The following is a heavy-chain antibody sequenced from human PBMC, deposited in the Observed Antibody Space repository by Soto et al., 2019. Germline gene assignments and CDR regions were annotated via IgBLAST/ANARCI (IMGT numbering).Heavy chain of an antibody. CDR1: GGTFSSYT. D-gene: IGHD5-12*01. Sequence: SVKVSCKASGGTFSSYTISWVRQAPGQGLEWMGRIIPILGIANYAQKFQGRVTITADKSTSTAYMELSSLRSEDTAVYYCARGTVATASHYYYYMDVWGKGTTVTVSS. CDR3: ARGTVATASHYYYYMDV. V-gene: IGHV1-69*02. CDR2: IIPILGIA. J-gene: IGHJ6*03.